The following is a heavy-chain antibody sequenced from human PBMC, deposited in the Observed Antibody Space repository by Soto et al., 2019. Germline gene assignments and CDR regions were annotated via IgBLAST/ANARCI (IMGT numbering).Heavy chain of an antibody. V-gene: IGHV4-34*01. CDR1: GGSLSDYF. Sequence: SETLSLTCVVSGGSLSDYFWSWIRQPPGMALEWIGEINHLGSINYNPSLKSRVTMSVDTSKNQFSLTLNSVTAADTATYYCARGGISHWAYFYYMDVWDRGTAVTVSS. CDR2: INHLGSI. CDR3: ARGGISHWAYFYYMDV. J-gene: IGHJ6*03. D-gene: IGHD2-21*01.